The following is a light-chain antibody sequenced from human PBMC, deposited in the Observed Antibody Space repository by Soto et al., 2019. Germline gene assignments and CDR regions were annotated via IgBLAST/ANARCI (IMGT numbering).Light chain of an antibody. Sequence: QSVLTQPPSASASLGASVTLTCTLSSGYSTYQVDWYQQRPGKGPRFVMRVGPGGIVGSKGDGVPDRFSAVGAGLNRYRTIKKIEEEDESVDHCAADQASGGKVVVFGGGTQLTVL. CDR2: VGPGGIVG. V-gene: IGLV9-49*01. J-gene: IGLJ3*02. CDR1: SGYSTYQ. CDR3: AADQASGGKVVV.